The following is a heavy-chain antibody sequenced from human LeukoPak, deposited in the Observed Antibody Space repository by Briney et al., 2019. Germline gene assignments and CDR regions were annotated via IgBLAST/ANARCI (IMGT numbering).Heavy chain of an antibody. D-gene: IGHD5-12*01. J-gene: IGHJ4*02. CDR2: ISGTGDII. V-gene: IGHV3-48*01. Sequence: GGSLRLSCAASGFTFTTYTINWVRQAPGKGLEWVSYISGTGDIIQYADSVRGRFTISRDNAKNSVSLQMNSLRVEDTATYYCARDRALVAFDYWGQGALVTVFS. CDR3: ARDRALVAFDY. CDR1: GFTFTTYT.